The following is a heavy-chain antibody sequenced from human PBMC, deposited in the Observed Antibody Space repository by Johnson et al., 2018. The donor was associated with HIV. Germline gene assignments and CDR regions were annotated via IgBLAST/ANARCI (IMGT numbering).Heavy chain of an antibody. J-gene: IGHJ3*02. CDR1: GFSFDDYA. D-gene: IGHD6-13*01. V-gene: IGHV3-7*05. CDR3: ARDLWAYSTRDDAFDI. Sequence: VQLVESGGGLVQPGGSLRLSCAASGFSFDDYAMHWVRQVPGKGLEWVAKIRQDGSEKYYVDSVKGRFTISRDNAKNSLYLQMNSLRAEDTAVYYCARDLWAYSTRDDAFDIWGQGTMVTVSS. CDR2: IRQDGSEK.